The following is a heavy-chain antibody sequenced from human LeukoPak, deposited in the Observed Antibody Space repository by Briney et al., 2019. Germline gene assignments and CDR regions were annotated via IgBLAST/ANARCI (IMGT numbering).Heavy chain of an antibody. V-gene: IGHV3-30-3*01. CDR1: GFTFSSYA. Sequence: PEGSLRLSCAASGFTFSSYAMHWVRQAPGKGLEWVAVISYDGSNKYYADSVKGRFTISRDNSKNTLYLQMNSLRAEDTAVYYCARVMDTAMVYYYYGMDVWGQGTTVTVSS. D-gene: IGHD5-18*01. J-gene: IGHJ6*02. CDR3: ARVMDTAMVYYYYGMDV. CDR2: ISYDGSNK.